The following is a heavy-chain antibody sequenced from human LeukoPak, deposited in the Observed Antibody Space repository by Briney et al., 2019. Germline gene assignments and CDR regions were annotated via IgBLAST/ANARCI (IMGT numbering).Heavy chain of an antibody. V-gene: IGHV3-11*04. D-gene: IGHD2-2*01. Sequence: GGSLRLSCAASGFTFSDYYMSWIRQAPGKGLEWVSYISSSSSTIYYADSVKGRFTISRDNAKNSLYLQMNSLRAEDTAVYYCARDVRGIVVVPAAMVWGQGTLVTVSS. J-gene: IGHJ4*02. CDR2: ISSSSSTI. CDR1: GFTFSDYY. CDR3: ARDVRGIVVVPAAMV.